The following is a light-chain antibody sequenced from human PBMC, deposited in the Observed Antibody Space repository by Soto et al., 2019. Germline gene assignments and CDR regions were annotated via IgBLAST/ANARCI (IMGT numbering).Light chain of an antibody. CDR3: QQYGTSEII. V-gene: IGKV3D-20*01. J-gene: IGKJ5*01. CDR2: DTS. Sequence: EIVLTHPPATLSLSQGEGATLSCGASQSLTNSFIAWYQQKPGQAPRLLIYDTSSRATGIPDRFSGSGSGTDFTLTISRLEPEDFAVFFCQQYGTSEIIFGQGTRLEIK. CDR1: QSLTNSF.